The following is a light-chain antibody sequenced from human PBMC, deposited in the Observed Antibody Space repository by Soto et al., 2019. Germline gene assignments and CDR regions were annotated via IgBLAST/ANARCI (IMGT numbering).Light chain of an antibody. Sequence: EIVMTQSPATLSLSPGERATLSCRASQSVNSNLAWYQQKPGQSPRLLIHGASTRSTGIPARFSGSGSGTEFTLPISSLQSEDFAVSYCQQYQNWPPWTFGQGTKVEI. CDR3: QQYQNWPPWT. CDR1: QSVNSN. V-gene: IGKV3-15*01. J-gene: IGKJ1*01. CDR2: GAS.